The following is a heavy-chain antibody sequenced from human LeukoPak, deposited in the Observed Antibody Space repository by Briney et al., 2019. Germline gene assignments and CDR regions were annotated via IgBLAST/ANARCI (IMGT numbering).Heavy chain of an antibody. Sequence: PGGSLRLSCAASGFTFFEYSMHWVRQAPGKGLEWVALISYDGSTKYYADSVKGRFTISKDNSKNTLYLQMNSLRAEDTAAYYCAKGGYCSSSSCYYGWFEPWGQGTLVTVSS. D-gene: IGHD2-2*01. CDR1: GFTFFEYS. CDR2: ISYDGSTK. J-gene: IGHJ5*02. CDR3: AKGGYCSSSSCYYGWFEP. V-gene: IGHV3-30*18.